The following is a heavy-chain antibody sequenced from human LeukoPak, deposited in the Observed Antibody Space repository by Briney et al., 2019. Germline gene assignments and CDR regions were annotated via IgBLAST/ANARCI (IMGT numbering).Heavy chain of an antibody. Sequence: GASVKVSCKASGYIFTTYAMHWVRQAPGQRLEWMGWINTGNGNTKYSQEFQGRVTITRDTSASTVYMELSSLRSDDVAVYYCVRGIRVNWFDPWGQGTLVTVSS. CDR3: VRGIRVNWFDP. CDR1: GYIFTTYA. CDR2: INTGNGNT. D-gene: IGHD3-3*02. V-gene: IGHV1-3*03. J-gene: IGHJ5*02.